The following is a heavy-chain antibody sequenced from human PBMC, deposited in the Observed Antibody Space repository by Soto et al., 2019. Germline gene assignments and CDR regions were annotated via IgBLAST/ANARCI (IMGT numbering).Heavy chain of an antibody. D-gene: IGHD4-4*01. Sequence: VQLVESGGDAVRPGRSLRLSCTASGFTCSNSPIHWVRQAAGKGLEWVAVMSYDGKRPSYADSVKGRFAISRDNSKSTLYLQMNSLRIEDTAVYYFEREEYSSHYFGSWGQGTLVTVSS. V-gene: IGHV3-30*09. J-gene: IGHJ4*02. CDR1: GFTCSNSP. CDR2: MSYDGKRP. CDR3: EREEYSSHYFGS.